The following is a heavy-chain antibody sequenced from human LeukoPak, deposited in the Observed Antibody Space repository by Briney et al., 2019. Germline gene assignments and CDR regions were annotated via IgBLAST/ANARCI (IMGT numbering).Heavy chain of an antibody. CDR3: AKDRFPDCGGDCCYDY. CDR2: ISGSGGST. V-gene: IGHV3-23*01. D-gene: IGHD2-21*02. J-gene: IGHJ4*02. Sequence: GGSLRLSCAASGFTFSSYAMSWVRQAPGKGLEWVSAISGSGGSTYYADSVKGRFTIYRDNSKNTLYLQMNSLRAEDTAVYYCAKDRFPDCGGDCCYDYWGQGTLVTVSS. CDR1: GFTFSSYA.